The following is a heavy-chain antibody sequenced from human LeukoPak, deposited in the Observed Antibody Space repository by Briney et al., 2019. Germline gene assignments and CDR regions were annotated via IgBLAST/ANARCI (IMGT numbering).Heavy chain of an antibody. D-gene: IGHD1-26*01. J-gene: IGHJ3*02. CDR2: IYHSGST. V-gene: IGHV4-38-2*02. CDR3: ARDVGFSAFDI. Sequence: SSETLSLTCTVSGYSISSGYYWGWIRQPPGKGLEWIGSIYHSGSTYYNPSLKSRITISVDTSKNQFSLKLSSVTAADTAVYFCARDVGFSAFDIWGQGTMVTVSS. CDR1: GYSISSGYY.